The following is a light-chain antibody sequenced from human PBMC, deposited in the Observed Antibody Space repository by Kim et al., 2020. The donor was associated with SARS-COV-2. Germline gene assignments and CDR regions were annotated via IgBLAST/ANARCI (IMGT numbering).Light chain of an antibody. V-gene: IGLV2-11*01. CDR1: SSDVGNYNY. CDR3: CSYAGNDILG. Sequence: QSALTQPRSVSGSPGQSVTISCTGTSSDVGNYNYVSWYQQHPGKAPKLMIYDVTKRLSGVPDRFSGSKSGNTASLTISGLQAEDESDYYCCSYAGNDILGFGGGTQLTVL. J-gene: IGLJ2*01. CDR2: DVT.